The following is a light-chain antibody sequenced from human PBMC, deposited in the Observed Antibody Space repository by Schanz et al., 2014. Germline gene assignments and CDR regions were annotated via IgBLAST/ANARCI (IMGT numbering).Light chain of an antibody. V-gene: IGLV1-40*01. CDR1: SYNIGANYD. CDR2: ANK. J-gene: IGLJ3*02. Sequence: QSVLTQPPSLSGAPGQRVTISCTGTSYNIGANYDVHWYQQLPGTAPKLLIYANKNRPSGVPDRFSGSKSGPSAPLAITGLQADDEAEYYCQSYDNRLTGWVFGGGTKLTVL. CDR3: QSYDNRLTGWV.